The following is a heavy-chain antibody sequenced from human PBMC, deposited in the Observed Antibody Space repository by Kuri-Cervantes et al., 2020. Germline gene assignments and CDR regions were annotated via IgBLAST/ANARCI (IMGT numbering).Heavy chain of an antibody. CDR1: GYTFTSYY. Sequence: ASVKVSCKASGYTFTSYYMHWVRQAPGQGLEWMGIINPSGGSTSYAQKFQGRVTMTRDTSTSTVYMELSSLRSEDTAVYYCARDYDATILGVVTPGNFDYWGQGTLVTVSS. CDR3: ARDYDATILGVVTPGNFDY. J-gene: IGHJ4*02. CDR2: INPSGGST. V-gene: IGHV1-46*01. D-gene: IGHD3-3*01.